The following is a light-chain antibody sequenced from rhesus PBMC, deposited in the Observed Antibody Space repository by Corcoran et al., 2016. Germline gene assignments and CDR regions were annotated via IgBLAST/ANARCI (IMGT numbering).Light chain of an antibody. CDR1: QGISSY. CDR2: DTS. J-gene: IGKJ2*01. CDR3: LQHNSYPYS. V-gene: IGKV1-28*03. Sequence: DIQMTQSPSSLSASVGDTVTITCRASQGISSYLNWFQQKPGKAPKLLIYDTSGLESGVPSRFSGSGSGTDFTLTISSLQPEDLAVYYCLQHNSYPYSFGQGTKVEIK.